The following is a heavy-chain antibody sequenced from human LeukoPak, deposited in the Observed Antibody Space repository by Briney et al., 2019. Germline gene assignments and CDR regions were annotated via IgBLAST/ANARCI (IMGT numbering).Heavy chain of an antibody. CDR3: ALTWDLSG. J-gene: IGHJ4*02. CDR2: ISYDGSNK. CDR1: GFTFSSYA. D-gene: IGHD1-26*01. V-gene: IGHV3-30-3*01. Sequence: PGGSLRLSCAASGFTFSSYAMHWVRQAPGKGLEWVAVISYDGSNKYYADSVKGRFTISRDNSKNTLYLQMNSLRAEDTAVYYCALTWDLSGWGQGTLVTVSS.